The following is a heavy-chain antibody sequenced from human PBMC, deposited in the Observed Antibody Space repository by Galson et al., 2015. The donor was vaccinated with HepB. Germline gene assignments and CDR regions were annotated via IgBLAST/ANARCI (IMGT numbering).Heavy chain of an antibody. CDR1: GDSVSSNSAA. V-gene: IGHV6-1*01. CDR3: ARGFRDGYNLGRENWFDP. CDR2: TYYRSKWYN. J-gene: IGHJ5*02. Sequence: CAISGDSVSSNSAAWNWIRQSPSRGLEWLGRTYYRSKWYNDYAVSVKSRITINPDTSKNQFSLQLNSVTPEDTAVYYCARGFRDGYNLGRENWFDPWGQGTLVTVSS. D-gene: IGHD5-24*01.